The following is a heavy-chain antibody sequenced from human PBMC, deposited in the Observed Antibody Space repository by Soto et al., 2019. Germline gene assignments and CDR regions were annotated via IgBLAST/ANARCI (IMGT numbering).Heavy chain of an antibody. V-gene: IGHV1-46*01. Sequence: ASVNVSFKSSNYSLSRHFMDGVRQAPGEGLEWMGIINHGPNSASYSNEFKGRLTLTSDMPSRTVYMQLSNLRSDDTAVYYCAGAPSRVSSVVAAYWGQGTLVTVSS. CDR3: AGAPSRVSSVVAAY. D-gene: IGHD2-15*01. CDR1: NYSLSRHF. J-gene: IGHJ4*02. CDR2: INHGPNSA.